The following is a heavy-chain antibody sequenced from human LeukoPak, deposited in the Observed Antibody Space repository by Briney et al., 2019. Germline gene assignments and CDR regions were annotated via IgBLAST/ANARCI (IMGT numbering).Heavy chain of an antibody. J-gene: IGHJ6*02. CDR1: GFTFSSYA. CDR2: ISGSGGST. CDR3: AKPQAQDSTVTKIYYYYYGMDV. Sequence: GGSLRLSCAASGFTFSSYAMSWVRQAPGEGLEWVSAISGSGGSTYYADSVKGRFTISRDNSKNTLYLQMNSLRAEDTAVYYCAKPQAQDSTVTKIYYYYYGMDVWGQGTTVTVSS. V-gene: IGHV3-23*01. D-gene: IGHD4-17*01.